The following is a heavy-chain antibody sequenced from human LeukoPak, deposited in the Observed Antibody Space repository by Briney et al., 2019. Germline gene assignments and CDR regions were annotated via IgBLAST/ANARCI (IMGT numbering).Heavy chain of an antibody. CDR2: IKQDGSEK. D-gene: IGHD2-2*01. V-gene: IGHV3-7*01. J-gene: IGHJ4*02. CDR3: ARVGWINVVVPAATPFDY. Sequence: PGGSLRLSCAASKFTFSGYWMNWVRQAPGKGLEWVANIKQDGSEKYYVGSVKGRFTISRDNAKNSLYLQMNSLRAEDTAVYYCARVGWINVVVPAATPFDYWGQGTLVTVSS. CDR1: KFTFSGYW.